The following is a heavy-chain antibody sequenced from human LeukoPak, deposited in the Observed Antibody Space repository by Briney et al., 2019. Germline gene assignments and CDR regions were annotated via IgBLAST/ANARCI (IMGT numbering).Heavy chain of an antibody. CDR1: GFTFSSYS. V-gene: IGHV3-21*01. J-gene: IGHJ4*02. D-gene: IGHD3-16*02. CDR2: ISSSSSYI. Sequence: GGSLRLSCAASGFTFSSYSMNWVRQAPGKGLEWVSSISSSSSYIYCADSVKGRFTISRDNAKNSLYLQMNSLRAEDTAVYYCARDIGDYVWGSYRPYYFDYWGQGTLVTVPS. CDR3: ARDIGDYVWGSYRPYYFDY.